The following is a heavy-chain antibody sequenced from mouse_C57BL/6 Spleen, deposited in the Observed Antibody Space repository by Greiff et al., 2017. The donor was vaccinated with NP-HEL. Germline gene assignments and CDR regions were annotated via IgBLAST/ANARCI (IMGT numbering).Heavy chain of an antibody. D-gene: IGHD1-1*01. CDR1: GYAFSSYW. Sequence: VQLQQSGAELVKPGASVKISCKASGYAFSSYWMNWVKQRPGKGLEWIGQIYPGDGATKYNGTFTVKATMTADKSSSTAYMQLISLTAADAAVYFCARPITTVGSTYSMDYWGQGTSVAVSS. CDR3: ARPITTVGSTYSMDY. V-gene: IGHV1-80*01. J-gene: IGHJ4*01. CDR2: IYPGDGAT.